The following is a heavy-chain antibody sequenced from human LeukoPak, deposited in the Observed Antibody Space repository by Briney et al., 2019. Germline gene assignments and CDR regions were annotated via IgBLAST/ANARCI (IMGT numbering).Heavy chain of an antibody. Sequence: SETLSLTCIVSGGSISSYYWSWIRQSPGKGLEWIGYIYYSGSTNYNPSLKSRVTISVDTSKKKFSLKLSSVTAADTAVYYCARRLAAGGWFDPWGQGTLVTVSS. CDR1: GGSISSYY. D-gene: IGHD6-13*01. CDR3: ARRLAAGGWFDP. V-gene: IGHV4-59*01. J-gene: IGHJ5*02. CDR2: IYYSGST.